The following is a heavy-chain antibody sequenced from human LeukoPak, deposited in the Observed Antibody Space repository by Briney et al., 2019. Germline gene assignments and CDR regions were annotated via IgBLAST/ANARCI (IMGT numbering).Heavy chain of an antibody. V-gene: IGHV4-30-4*01. CDR1: GRSISSGDYY. CDR3: ARPGYSSVWYDWYFDL. Sequence: SQTLSLTCTVSGRSISSGDYYWRWIRQPPGKGLEWIEYIYYSGSTYYNPSLKSRVTISVDTSKNQFSLKLSSVTAADTAVYYSARPGYSSVWYDWYFDLWGRGTLVTVSS. CDR2: IYYSGST. J-gene: IGHJ2*01. D-gene: IGHD6-19*01.